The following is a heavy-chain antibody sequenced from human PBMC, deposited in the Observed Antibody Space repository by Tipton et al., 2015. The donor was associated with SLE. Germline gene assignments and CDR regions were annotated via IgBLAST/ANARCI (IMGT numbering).Heavy chain of an antibody. V-gene: IGHV4-61*02. D-gene: IGHD3-22*01. Sequence: TLSLTCTVSGGSISSSSYYWGWIRQPPGKGLEWIGRIYTSGSTNYNPSLKSRVTMSVDTSKNQFSLKLSSVTAADTAVYYCARDTYYYDSSGYSGYFQHWGQGTLVTVSS. CDR3: ARDTYYYDSSGYSGYFQH. CDR1: GGSISSSSYY. J-gene: IGHJ1*01. CDR2: IYTSGST.